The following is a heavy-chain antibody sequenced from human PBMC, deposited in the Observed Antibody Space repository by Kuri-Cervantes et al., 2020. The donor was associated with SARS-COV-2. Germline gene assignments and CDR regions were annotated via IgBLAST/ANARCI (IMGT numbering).Heavy chain of an antibody. CDR3: ARDHEL. D-gene: IGHD1-26*01. Sequence: GESLKISCAASGFTFSSYAMHWVRQAPGKGLEWVAVISYDGSNKYYADSVKGRFTISRDNAKNSLYLQMNSLRAEDTAVYYCARDHELWGQGTLVTVSS. CDR1: GFTFSSYA. CDR2: ISYDGSNK. V-gene: IGHV3-30*07. J-gene: IGHJ4*02.